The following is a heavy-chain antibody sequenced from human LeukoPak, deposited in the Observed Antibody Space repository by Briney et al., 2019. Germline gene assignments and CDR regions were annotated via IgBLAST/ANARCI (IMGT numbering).Heavy chain of an antibody. CDR3: ANKPAGFDP. CDR1: GFTFSAYY. D-gene: IGHD1-14*01. CDR2: ISLTGDTI. Sequence: GGSLRLSCVASGFTFSAYYISWIRQAPGQGLEWVSYISLTGDTIYYADSVKGRFTISRDNAKNSLYLQMNSLRAEDTAVYYCANKPAGFDPWGQGTLVTVSS. V-gene: IGHV3-11*01. J-gene: IGHJ5*02.